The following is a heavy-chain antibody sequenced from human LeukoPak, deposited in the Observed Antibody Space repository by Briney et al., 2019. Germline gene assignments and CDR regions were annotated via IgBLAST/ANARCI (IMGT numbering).Heavy chain of an antibody. CDR1: GFTFSDYY. CDR3: ARGFRFPDV. D-gene: IGHD2-21*01. Sequence: GGSLRFSCAASGFTFSDYYMSWIRQAPGKGLEWVSVKGRSTISRDNAKNSLYLQMNSLRAEDTAVYYCARGFRFPDVWGKGTTVTVSS. V-gene: IGHV3-11*04. J-gene: IGHJ6*04.